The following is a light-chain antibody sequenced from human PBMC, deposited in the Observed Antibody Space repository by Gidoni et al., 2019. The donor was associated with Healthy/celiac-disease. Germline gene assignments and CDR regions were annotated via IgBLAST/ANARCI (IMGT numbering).Light chain of an antibody. Sequence: YELTQPPSVSVSPGQTASITCSGDKLGDKYACWYQQKPGQSPVLVIYQDSKRPSGIPERFSGSNSGNTATLTISGTQAMDEADYYCQAWDSSTYVVFGGGTKLTVL. CDR1: KLGDKY. J-gene: IGLJ2*01. V-gene: IGLV3-1*01. CDR2: QDS. CDR3: QAWDSSTYVV.